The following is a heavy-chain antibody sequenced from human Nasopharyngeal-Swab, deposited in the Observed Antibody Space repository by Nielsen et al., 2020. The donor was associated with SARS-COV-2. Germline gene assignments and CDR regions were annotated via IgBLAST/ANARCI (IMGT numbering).Heavy chain of an antibody. CDR3: ARRLDCTGGVCYSPEFDY. CDR2: INHSGST. V-gene: IGHV4-34*01. J-gene: IGHJ4*02. CDR1: GGSFSGYY. D-gene: IGHD2-8*02. Sequence: SETLSLTCAVYGGSFSGYYWSWIRQPPGKGLEWIGEINHSGSTNYNPSLKSRVTISVDTSKNQFSLKLSSVTAADTAVYYCARRLDCTGGVCYSPEFDYWGQGTLVTASS.